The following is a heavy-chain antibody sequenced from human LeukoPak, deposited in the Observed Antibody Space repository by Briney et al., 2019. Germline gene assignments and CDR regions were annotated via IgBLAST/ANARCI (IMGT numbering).Heavy chain of an antibody. CDR1: GFTFSDYY. D-gene: IGHD3-22*01. J-gene: IGHJ3*01. CDR3: ARDPRDSSGYYFL. CDR2: ISSFSGTI. Sequence: GGSLRLSCAASGFTFSDYYMTWIRQAPGKGREWVSYISSFSGTINYADSVKGRFTISRDNAKNSLYLQMNSLRAEDTAVYYCARDPRDSSGYYFLWGQGTMVTVSS. V-gene: IGHV3-11*04.